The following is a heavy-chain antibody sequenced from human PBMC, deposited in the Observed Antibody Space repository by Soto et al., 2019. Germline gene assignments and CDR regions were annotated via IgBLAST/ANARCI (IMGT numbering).Heavy chain of an antibody. V-gene: IGHV4-38-2*01. CDR3: ASSSLYGMDV. CDR2: IDYSGRT. Sequence: SETLSLTCSVSGYLISSGYYWGWVRQTPGKGLEWLGSIDYSGRTYKNPSLKSRVSASVDLSKNQFSLNLRSVTAADTAVYYCASSSLYGMDVWGQGTTVTVSS. CDR1: GYLISSGYY. J-gene: IGHJ6*02.